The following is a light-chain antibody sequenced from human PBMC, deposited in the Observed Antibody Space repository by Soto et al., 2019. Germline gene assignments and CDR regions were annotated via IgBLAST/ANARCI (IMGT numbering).Light chain of an antibody. V-gene: IGKV1-17*02. Sequence: IQLALSPSSLSASVVDRVTITCRLRHVIRGALGWYQQKPGKVPKLLIYAASTLHTAVPSRFSGSGSGTEFTLTISNLQPDDFATYYCQQYDSYSSGTFGQGTKVDIK. CDR3: QQYDSYSSGT. CDR2: AAS. CDR1: HVIRGA. J-gene: IGKJ1*01.